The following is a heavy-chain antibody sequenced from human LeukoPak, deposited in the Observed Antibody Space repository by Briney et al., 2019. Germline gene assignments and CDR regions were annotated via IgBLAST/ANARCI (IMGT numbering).Heavy chain of an antibody. D-gene: IGHD3-10*01. J-gene: IGHJ4*02. V-gene: IGHV1-69*13. Sequence: GASVKVSCKASGGTFISYAISWVRQAPGQGLEWMGGIIPIFGTANYAQKFQGRVTITADESTSTAYMELSSLRSEDTAVYYCAREIGITMVRGVINWFDYWGQGTLVTVSS. CDR3: AREIGITMVRGVINWFDY. CDR1: GGTFISYA. CDR2: IIPIFGTA.